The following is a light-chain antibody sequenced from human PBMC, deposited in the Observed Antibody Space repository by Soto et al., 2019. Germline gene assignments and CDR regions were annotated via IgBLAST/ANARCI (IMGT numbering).Light chain of an antibody. V-gene: IGKV1-33*01. J-gene: IGKJ4*01. CDR3: HKYENFPSLT. Sequence: DIQMTQSPSSLSASVGDRVTITCQASQDITNYLNWYQQKPGKAPKLLIYDASILHTGLPSMFSGSGSGTLFSFTISSLHPEDFARYYCHKYENFPSLTVGGGTKVDIK. CDR1: QDITNY. CDR2: DAS.